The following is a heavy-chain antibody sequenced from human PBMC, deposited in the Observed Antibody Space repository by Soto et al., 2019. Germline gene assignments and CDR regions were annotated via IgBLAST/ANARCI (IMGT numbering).Heavy chain of an antibody. V-gene: IGHV4-59*01. Sequence: QVQLQESGPRLVKPSETLSLTCSVSGGSMDNYYWSWIRQAPGKALEWIGYVYHNGRTSYNPSLKSRVSISVDRSKNQFSLNLSSVTAADTAMYYCAREDRISATGGIWFHPWGQGTLVTVSS. CDR1: GGSMDNYY. D-gene: IGHD6-13*01. CDR3: AREDRISATGGIWFHP. CDR2: VYHNGRT. J-gene: IGHJ5*02.